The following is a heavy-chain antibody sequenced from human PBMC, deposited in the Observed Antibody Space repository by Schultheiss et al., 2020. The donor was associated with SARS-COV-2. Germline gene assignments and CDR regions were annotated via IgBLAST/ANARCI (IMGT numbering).Heavy chain of an antibody. D-gene: IGHD3-16*01. CDR3: ARHASAHDY. V-gene: IGHV4-59*05. Sequence: SETLSLTCTVSGGSISSYYWSWIRQPPGKGLEWIGSIYYSGSTYYNPSLKSRVTISVDTSKNQFSLKLSSVTAADTAVYYCARHASAHDYWGQGTLVTVSS. J-gene: IGHJ4*02. CDR2: IYYSGST. CDR1: GGSISSYY.